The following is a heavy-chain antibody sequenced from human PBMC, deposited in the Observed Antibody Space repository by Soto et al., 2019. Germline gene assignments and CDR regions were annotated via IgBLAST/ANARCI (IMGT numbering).Heavy chain of an antibody. Sequence: PSETLSLTCTVSGGPISSGGYYWSWIRQHPGKGLEWIGYIYYSGSTYYNPSLKSRVTISVDTSKNQFSLKLSSVTAADTAVYYCARDLGSYGYNWFDPWGQGTLVTVSS. CDR1: GGPISSGGYY. CDR2: IYYSGST. V-gene: IGHV4-31*03. D-gene: IGHD5-18*01. J-gene: IGHJ5*02. CDR3: ARDLGSYGYNWFDP.